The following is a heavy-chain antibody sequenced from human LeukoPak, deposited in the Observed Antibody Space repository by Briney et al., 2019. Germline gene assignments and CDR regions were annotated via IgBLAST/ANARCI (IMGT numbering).Heavy chain of an antibody. D-gene: IGHD3-22*01. V-gene: IGHV3-11*04. CDR2: ISSSGSTI. Sequence: SGGSLRLSCAASGFTFSDYYMSWIRQAPGKGLEWVSYISSSGSTIYYADSVKGRFTISRDNAKNSLYLQMNSLRAEDTAVYYCARAHYYDSSGYYTYWGQGTLVTVSS. CDR3: ARAHYYDSSGYYTY. J-gene: IGHJ4*02. CDR1: GFTFSDYY.